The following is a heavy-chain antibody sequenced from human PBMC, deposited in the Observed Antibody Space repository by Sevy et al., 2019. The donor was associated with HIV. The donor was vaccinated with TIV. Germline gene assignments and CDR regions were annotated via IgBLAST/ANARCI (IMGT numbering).Heavy chain of an antibody. Sequence: SETLSLTCAVSGGSIRSGGYSWNWIRQPPGKGLEWIGYIYHSWSTYYNPSLKSRVTISVDRSKNQFSLKLSSVTAADTAVYYCARGRDRWFGLDYWGQGNLVTVSS. CDR2: IYHSWST. CDR3: ARGRDRWFGLDY. V-gene: IGHV4-30-2*01. D-gene: IGHD3-10*01. CDR1: GGSIRSGGYS. J-gene: IGHJ4*02.